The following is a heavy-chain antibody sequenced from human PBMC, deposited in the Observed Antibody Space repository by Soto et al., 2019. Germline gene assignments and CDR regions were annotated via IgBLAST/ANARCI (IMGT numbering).Heavy chain of an antibody. V-gene: IGHV3-23*01. D-gene: IGHD2-2*01. CDR2: ISGSGGST. CDR3: AKDPPSYCSSTSCYAGPGKYYFDY. Sequence: GGSLRLSCAASGFTFSSYAMSWVRQAPGKGLEWVSAISGSGGSTYYADSVKGRFTISRDNSKNTLYLQMNSLRAEDTAVYYCAKDPPSYCSSTSCYAGPGKYYFDYWGQGTLVTVSS. CDR1: GFTFSSYA. J-gene: IGHJ4*02.